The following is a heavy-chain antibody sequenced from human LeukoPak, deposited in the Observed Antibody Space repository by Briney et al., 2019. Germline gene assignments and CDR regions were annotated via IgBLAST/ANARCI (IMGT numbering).Heavy chain of an antibody. Sequence: SVKVSCKASGGTFSSYAISWVRQAPGQGLEWMGGIIPIFGTANYARKFQGRVTITADESTSTAYMELSSLRSEDTAVYYCARESGRNYGDSIDYWGQGILVTVSS. CDR1: GGTFSSYA. CDR2: IIPIFGTA. CDR3: ARESGRNYGDSIDY. D-gene: IGHD4-17*01. V-gene: IGHV1-69*01. J-gene: IGHJ4*02.